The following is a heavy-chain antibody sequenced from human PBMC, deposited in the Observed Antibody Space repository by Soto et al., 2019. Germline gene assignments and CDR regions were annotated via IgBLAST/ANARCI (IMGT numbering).Heavy chain of an antibody. V-gene: IGHV1-69*13. CDR3: ARGGSSSWYFGWFDP. Sequence: ASVKVSCKASGGTFSSYAISWVRQAPGQGLEWMGGIIPIFGTANYAQKFQGRVTITPDESTSTAYMELSSLRSADTAVYYCARGGSSSWYFGWFDPWGQGTLVTVSS. J-gene: IGHJ5*02. CDR1: GGTFSSYA. CDR2: IIPIFGTA. D-gene: IGHD6-13*01.